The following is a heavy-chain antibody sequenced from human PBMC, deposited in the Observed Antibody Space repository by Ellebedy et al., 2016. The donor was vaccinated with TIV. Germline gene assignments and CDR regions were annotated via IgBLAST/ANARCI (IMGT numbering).Heavy chain of an antibody. D-gene: IGHD3-16*01. V-gene: IGHV3-7*01. J-gene: IGHJ4*01. CDR2: ISKDGSEK. Sequence: GESLKISXAASGLIFSNVWMGWVRQAPGKGLEWVANISKDGSEKYYADSVKGRFIISRDNAKNSSFLQMNSLRGDDAAMYYCTGRGGCNTSCSDHWGHGTVVSVSS. CDR1: GLIFSNVW. CDR3: TGRGGCNTSCSDH.